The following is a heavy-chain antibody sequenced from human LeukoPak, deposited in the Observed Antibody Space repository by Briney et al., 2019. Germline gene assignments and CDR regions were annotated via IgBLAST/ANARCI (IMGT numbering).Heavy chain of an antibody. CDR1: GFTFSRYV. J-gene: IGHJ4*02. CDR3: ARGGAWGIAVAGEYYFDY. V-gene: IGHV3-13*01. Sequence: PGGSLRLSCAASGFTFSRYVMSWVRQAPGKGLEWVSAIGTAGDTYYPGSVKGRFTISRENAKNSLYLQMNSLRAGDTAVYYCARGGAWGIAVAGEYYFDYWGQGTLVTVSS. CDR2: IGTAGDT. D-gene: IGHD6-19*01.